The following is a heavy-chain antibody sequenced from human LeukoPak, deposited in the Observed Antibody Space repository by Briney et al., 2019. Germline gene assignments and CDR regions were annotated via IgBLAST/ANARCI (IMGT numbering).Heavy chain of an antibody. V-gene: IGHV1-24*01. D-gene: IGHD6-19*01. Sequence: ASVKVSCKVSGYTLTELSMLWVRQAPGKGLEWMGGFDPEDGETIYAQKFQGRVTMTEDTSTDTAYMELSSLRSEDTAVYYCATKYSSGHYYYYYYMDVWGKGTTVTVSS. CDR1: GYTLTELS. J-gene: IGHJ6*03. CDR2: FDPEDGET. CDR3: ATKYSSGHYYYYYYMDV.